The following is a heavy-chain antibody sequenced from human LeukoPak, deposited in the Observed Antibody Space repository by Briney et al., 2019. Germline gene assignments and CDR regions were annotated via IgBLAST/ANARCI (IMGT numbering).Heavy chain of an antibody. CDR3: ARDRSAVPGSWFDP. CDR1: GFTFRSYS. V-gene: IGHV3-21*01. D-gene: IGHD3-10*02. CDR2: ISSSSSYI. Sequence: TGGSLRLSCAASGFTFRSYSMNWVRQAPGKGLEWVSSISSSSSYIYYADSVKGRFTISRDNAKNSLYLQMNSLRAEDTAVYYCARDRSAVPGSWFDPWGQGTLVTVSS. J-gene: IGHJ5*02.